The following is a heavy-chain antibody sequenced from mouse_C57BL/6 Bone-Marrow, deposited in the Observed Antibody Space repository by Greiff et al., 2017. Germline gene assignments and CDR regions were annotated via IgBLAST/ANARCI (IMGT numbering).Heavy chain of an antibody. CDR2: IDPYDSYT. CDR1: GYTFTSYW. D-gene: IGHD2-3*01. J-gene: IGHJ2*01. CDR3: AKDGVTNSYIDY. V-gene: IGHV1-50*01. Sequence: QVQLQQPGAELVKPGASVKLSCKASGYTFTSYWMQWVKQRPGQGLEWIGEIDPYDSYTNYNQKFKGKATLTVDTSSSTAYMQLSSQTSEDSAVYYCAKDGVTNSYIDYWGQGTTLTVSS.